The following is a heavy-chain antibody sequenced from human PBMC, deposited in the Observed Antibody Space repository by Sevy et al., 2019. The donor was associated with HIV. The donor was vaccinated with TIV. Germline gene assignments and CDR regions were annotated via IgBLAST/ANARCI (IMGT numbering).Heavy chain of an antibody. J-gene: IGHJ4*02. CDR2: ISGSGGST. Sequence: GGSLRLSCAASGFTFSSYAMSWVRQAPGKGLEWVSAISGSGGSTYYADSVKGRFTISRDNSKNTLYLQMNSLRAEDTAVYYCSKDRAPGRAVAGEIDYWGQGTLVTVSS. CDR3: SKDRAPGRAVAGEIDY. D-gene: IGHD6-19*01. V-gene: IGHV3-23*01. CDR1: GFTFSSYA.